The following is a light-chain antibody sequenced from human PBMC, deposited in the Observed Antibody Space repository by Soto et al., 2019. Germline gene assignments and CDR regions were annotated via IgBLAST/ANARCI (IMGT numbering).Light chain of an antibody. J-gene: IGLJ1*01. Sequence: QSVLTQPRSVSGSPGQSVTISCTGTSSDVGGYNYVSWYQQHPGKAPKLMIYDVSKRPSGVPDRFSGSKSGNTASLTISGLQAEEEADCYCCPPLYVFGTVTKVTVL. V-gene: IGLV2-11*01. CDR2: DVS. CDR1: SSDVGGYNY. CDR3: CPPLYV.